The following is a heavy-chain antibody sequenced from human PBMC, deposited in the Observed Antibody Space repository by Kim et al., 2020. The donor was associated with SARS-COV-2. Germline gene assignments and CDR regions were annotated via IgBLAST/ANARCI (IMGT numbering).Heavy chain of an antibody. J-gene: IGHJ6*02. CDR1: GGSFSGYY. V-gene: IGHV4-34*01. CDR2: INHSGST. CDR3: ARGRQYPYALITMVRYYGMDV. Sequence: SETLSLTCAVYGGSFSGYYWSWIRQPPGKGLEWIGEINHSGSTNYNPSLKSRVTISVDTSKNQFSLKLSSVTAADTAVYYCARGRQYPYALITMVRYYGMDVWGQGTTVTVSS. D-gene: IGHD3-10*01.